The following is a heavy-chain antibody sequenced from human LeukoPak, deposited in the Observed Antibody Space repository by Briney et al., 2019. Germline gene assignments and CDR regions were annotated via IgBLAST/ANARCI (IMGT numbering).Heavy chain of an antibody. CDR1: GFTFSSYG. V-gene: IGHV3-30*02. CDR3: AKDHLQYSSSWYYAGYMDV. J-gene: IGHJ6*03. D-gene: IGHD6-13*01. CDR2: IRYAGSNK. Sequence: GGSLRLSCAASGFTFSSYGMHWVRQAPGKGLEWVAFIRYAGSNKYYADSVKGRFTISRDNSKNTLYLQMNSLRAEDTAVYYCAKDHLQYSSSWYYAGYMDVWGKGTTVTISS.